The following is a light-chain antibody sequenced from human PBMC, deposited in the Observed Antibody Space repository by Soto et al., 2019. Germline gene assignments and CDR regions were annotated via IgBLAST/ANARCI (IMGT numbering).Light chain of an antibody. J-gene: IGKJ1*01. CDR2: QTS. Sequence: ETVMTQSPGTLSVSLSDRVTLSCRASQYINTRLAWYQHRPGQAPRLLIYQTSIRAAGIPARFSASGPGTDFTLTISDVQPEDFALYYCHQRQSWPRTFGQGTKVDIK. CDR1: QYINTR. V-gene: IGKV3D-11*01. CDR3: HQRQSWPRT.